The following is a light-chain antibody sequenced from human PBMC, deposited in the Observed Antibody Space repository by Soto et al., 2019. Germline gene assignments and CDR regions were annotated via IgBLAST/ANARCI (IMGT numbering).Light chain of an antibody. V-gene: IGKV3-20*01. Sequence: SPGTLSLSPGERATPSCRAIQSVSSSYLAWYQQKPGQAPRLLIYGASSRATGIPDRFSGSGSGTDFTLTISRLESEDFAVYYCQQYGSPPISFGQRTRPEFK. J-gene: IGKJ5*01. CDR3: QQYGSPPIS. CDR2: GAS. CDR1: QSVSSSY.